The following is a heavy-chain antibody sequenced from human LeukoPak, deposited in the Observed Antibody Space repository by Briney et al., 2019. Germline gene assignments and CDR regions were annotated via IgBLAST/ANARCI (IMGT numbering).Heavy chain of an antibody. CDR2: IYTSGST. J-gene: IGHJ4*02. Sequence: SQTLSLTCTASGGSISSGSYYWSWIRQPAGKGLEWIGRIYTSGSTNYNPSLKSRVTISVDTSKNQFSLKLSSVTAADTAVYYCASIAAAGTDFDYWGQGTLVTVSS. CDR1: GGSISSGSYY. V-gene: IGHV4-61*02. CDR3: ASIAAAGTDFDY. D-gene: IGHD6-13*01.